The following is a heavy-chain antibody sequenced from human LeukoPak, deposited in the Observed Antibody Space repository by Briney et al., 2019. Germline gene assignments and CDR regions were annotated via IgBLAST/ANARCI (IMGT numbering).Heavy chain of an antibody. J-gene: IGHJ2*01. CDR2: FDPEDGET. CDR3: ARETPVDWYFDL. CDR1: GYTLTELS. V-gene: IGHV1-24*01. Sequence: ASVTVSCTVSGYTLTELSMHWVRQAPGKGLEWMGGFDPEDGETIYAQKFQGRVTMTTDTSTSTAYMELRSLRSDDTAVYYCARETPVDWYFDLWGRGALVTVSS.